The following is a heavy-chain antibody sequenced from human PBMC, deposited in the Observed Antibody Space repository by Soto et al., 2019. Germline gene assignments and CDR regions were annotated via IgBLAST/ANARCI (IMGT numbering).Heavy chain of an antibody. CDR3: ASGRGYDILTGYYPYFDY. Sequence: PGGSLRLSCAASGFTFDDYAMHWVRQAPGKGLEWVSGISWNSDSIGYADSVKGRFTISRDNAKKSLYLQMNSLRAEDTALYYCASGRGYDILTGYYPYFDYWGQGTLVTVSX. CDR2: ISWNSDSI. CDR1: GFTFDDYA. D-gene: IGHD3-9*01. V-gene: IGHV3-9*01. J-gene: IGHJ4*02.